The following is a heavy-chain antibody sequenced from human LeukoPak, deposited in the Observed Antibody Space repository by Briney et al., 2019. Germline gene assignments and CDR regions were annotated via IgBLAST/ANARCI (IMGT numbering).Heavy chain of an antibody. J-gene: IGHJ4*02. D-gene: IGHD5-18*01. V-gene: IGHV3-23*01. CDR2: ITASGGNT. CDR3: AKGNGYSYGWYYFDY. CDR1: GFTFSSYA. Sequence: PGGSLRLSCAASGFTFSSYAMGWVRQAQGKGLEWASDITASGGNTYYADSVKGRFTISRDNSKNTLYLQVNSLRAEDTAVYYCAKGNGYSYGWYYFDYWGQGTLVTVSS.